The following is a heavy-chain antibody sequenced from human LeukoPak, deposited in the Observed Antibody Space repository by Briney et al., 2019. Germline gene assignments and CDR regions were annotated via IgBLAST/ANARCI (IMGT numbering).Heavy chain of an antibody. Sequence: SETLSLTCTVSGGSISSYYWSWIRQPPGKGLEWIGYIYYSGSTNHNPSLKSRVTISVDTSKNQFSLKLSSVTAADTAVYYCARRDSSGWSYFDYWGQGTLVTVSS. CDR1: GGSISSYY. D-gene: IGHD6-19*01. CDR3: ARRDSSGWSYFDY. CDR2: IYYSGST. V-gene: IGHV4-59*08. J-gene: IGHJ4*02.